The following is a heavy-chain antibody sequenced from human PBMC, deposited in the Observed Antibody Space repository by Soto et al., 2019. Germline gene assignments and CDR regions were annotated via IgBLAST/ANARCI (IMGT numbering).Heavy chain of an antibody. CDR3: ARGPGGFGDFSLDY. Sequence: QVQLQESGPGLVKPSETLSLTCTVSGGSINSYYWSWIRQPAGKGLEWIGRIYSGGSTNYNPSLKSRLTVSVDTSKDQFSLKLTSVTAADTAVYYCARGPGGFGDFSLDYWGQATLVTVSS. CDR2: IYSGGST. V-gene: IGHV4-4*07. J-gene: IGHJ4*02. CDR1: GGSINSYY. D-gene: IGHD3-10*01.